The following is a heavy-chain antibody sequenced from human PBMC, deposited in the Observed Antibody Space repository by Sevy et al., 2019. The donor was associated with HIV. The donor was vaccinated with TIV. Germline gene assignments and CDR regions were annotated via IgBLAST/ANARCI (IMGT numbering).Heavy chain of an antibody. J-gene: IGHJ5*02. V-gene: IGHV3-30*02. CDR3: GKDGTDFVAAASSWLDP. CDR1: GFTFSSYG. Sequence: GGSLRLSCAASGFTFSSYGMHWVRQAPGKGLEWVAFIQYDGSNKYDSDSVKGRVTVSSDSSKNTLYLQLTSLRGDATAFDYGGKDGTDFVAAASSWLDPWGQGTLVTVSS. D-gene: IGHD2-15*01. CDR2: IQYDGSNK.